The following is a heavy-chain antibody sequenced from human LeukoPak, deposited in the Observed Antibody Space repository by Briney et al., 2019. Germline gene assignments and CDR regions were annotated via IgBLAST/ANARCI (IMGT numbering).Heavy chain of an antibody. V-gene: IGHV1-8*01. CDR1: GYTFTSYD. Sequence: ASVKVSCKASGYTFTSYDINWVRQATGQGLEWMGWMNPNSGNTGYAQKFQGRVTMTRNTSISTAYMELSSLRSDDTAVYYCARDSIVGATTFDYWGQGTLVTVSS. D-gene: IGHD1-26*01. CDR3: ARDSIVGATTFDY. J-gene: IGHJ4*02. CDR2: MNPNSGNT.